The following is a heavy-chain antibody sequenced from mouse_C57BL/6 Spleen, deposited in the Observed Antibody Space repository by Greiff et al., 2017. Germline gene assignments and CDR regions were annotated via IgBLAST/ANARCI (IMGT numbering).Heavy chain of an antibody. J-gene: IGHJ2*01. V-gene: IGHV1-64*01. D-gene: IGHD4-1*01. CDR3: ARWSGMDNVDY. CDR1: GYTFTSYW. Sequence: VQLKQPGAELVKPGASVKLSCKASGYTFTSYWMHWVKQRPGQGLEWIGMIHPNSGSTNYNEKFKSKATLTVDKSSSTAYMQLSSLTSEDCAVYYCARWSGMDNVDYWGQGTTRTGSS. CDR2: IHPNSGST.